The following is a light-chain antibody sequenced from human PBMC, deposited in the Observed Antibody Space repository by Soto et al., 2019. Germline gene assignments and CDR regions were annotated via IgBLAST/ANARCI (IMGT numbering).Light chain of an antibody. Sequence: EIVLTQSPGTLSLSPGERATLSCRASQSVSSSYLAWYQQKPGQAPRLLIYGASSRATGIPDRFSGSGSGTDFTLTIRRLEPEDFAVYYWQQYGSSPLTFGQGTKVEIK. CDR2: GAS. CDR3: QQYGSSPLT. J-gene: IGKJ1*01. CDR1: QSVSSSY. V-gene: IGKV3-20*01.